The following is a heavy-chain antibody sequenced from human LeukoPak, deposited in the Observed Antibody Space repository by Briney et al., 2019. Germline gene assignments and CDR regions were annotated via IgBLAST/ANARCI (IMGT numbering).Heavy chain of an antibody. V-gene: IGHV1-2*02. D-gene: IGHD3-22*01. CDR1: GYTFTGYY. Sequence: ASVKVSCKASGYTFTGYYMHWVRQAPGQGLEWMGWINPNSGGTNYAQKFQGRVTITRDTSISTAYMELSRLRSDDTAVYYCARVSYYYDSSVGYWGQGTLVTVSS. CDR3: ARVSYYYDSSVGY. CDR2: INPNSGGT. J-gene: IGHJ4*02.